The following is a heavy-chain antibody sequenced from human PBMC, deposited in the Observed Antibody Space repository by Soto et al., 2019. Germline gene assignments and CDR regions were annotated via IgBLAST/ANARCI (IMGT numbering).Heavy chain of an antibody. D-gene: IGHD3-3*01. CDR3: AKDLGLRFLEWLSLHYGMDV. V-gene: IGHV3-23*01. Sequence: GGSLRLSCASSGFTFSSYAMSWVRQAPGKGLEWVSAISGSGGSTYYADSVKGRFTISRDNSKNTLYLQMNSLRAEDTAVYYCAKDLGLRFLEWLSLHYGMDVWGQGTTVTVSS. J-gene: IGHJ6*02. CDR1: GFTFSSYA. CDR2: ISGSGGST.